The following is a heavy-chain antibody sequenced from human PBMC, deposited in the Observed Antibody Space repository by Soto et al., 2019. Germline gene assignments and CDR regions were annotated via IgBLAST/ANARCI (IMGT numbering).Heavy chain of an antibody. CDR3: ASSGYYKYYFDY. J-gene: IGHJ4*02. Sequence: SETLSLTCTVSGGSISSSSYYWGWIRQPPGKGLEWIGSIYYSGSTYYNPSLKSRVTISVDTSKNQFSLKLSSVTAADTAVCYCASSGYYKYYFDYWGQGTLVTVSS. D-gene: IGHD3-22*01. CDR2: IYYSGST. CDR1: GGSISSSSYY. V-gene: IGHV4-39*01.